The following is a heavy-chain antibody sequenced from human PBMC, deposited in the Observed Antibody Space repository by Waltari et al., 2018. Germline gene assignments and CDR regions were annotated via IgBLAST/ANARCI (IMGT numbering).Heavy chain of an antibody. CDR3: ARVDYGDYAGY. V-gene: IGHV3-72*01. Sequence: EVQLVESGGGLVQPGGSLRLSCAASGFTFSDHYMDWVRQAPGKGLEWVGRTRNKANSYPTEYAASVKGRFTISRDDSKNSLYLQMNSLKTEDTAVYYCARVDYGDYAGYWGQGTLVTVSS. CDR1: GFTFSDHY. J-gene: IGHJ4*02. CDR2: TRNKANSYPT. D-gene: IGHD4-17*01.